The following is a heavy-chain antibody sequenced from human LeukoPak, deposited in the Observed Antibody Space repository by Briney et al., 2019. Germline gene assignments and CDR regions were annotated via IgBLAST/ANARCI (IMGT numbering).Heavy chain of an antibody. J-gene: IGHJ3*01. CDR2: IDPSDSYT. V-gene: IGHV5-10-1*01. D-gene: IGHD3-22*01. Sequence: GESLKISCKCSGYTFTNYWITWVRQMPGKDLEWMGRIDPSDSYTNYSPSFQGHVTMSVDKATSTAFLQWSSLEASDTAIYYCARAGSSSGYLDGLDVWGQGTMVTVSS. CDR3: ARAGSSSGYLDGLDV. CDR1: GYTFTNYW.